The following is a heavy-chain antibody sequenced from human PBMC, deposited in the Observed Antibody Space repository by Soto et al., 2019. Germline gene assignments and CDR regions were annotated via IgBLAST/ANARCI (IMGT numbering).Heavy chain of an antibody. CDR1: VFTLSYHY. D-gene: IGHD2-8*02. CDR3: ARGHWSFDS. CDR2: SRNKDHSYTT. V-gene: IGHV3-72*01. J-gene: IGHJ4*02. Sequence: GXSLRLSCAGSVFTLSYHYMDWVRQAPGKGLEWVARSRNKDHSYTTEYAASVKGRFTISRDDSKNSLYLQMSSLTAEDTAVYYCARGHWSFDSWGQGTVVTVSS.